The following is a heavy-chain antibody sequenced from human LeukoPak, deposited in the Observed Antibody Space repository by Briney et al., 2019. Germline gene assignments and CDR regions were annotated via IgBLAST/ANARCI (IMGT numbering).Heavy chain of an antibody. Sequence: GGSLRLSCAASGLTFNSHWMHWVRQAPGKGLVWVSRINYDGTSTDYADSVKGRFTISRDNAKNTLYLQMSSLRPEDTALYYCARDGYNLTPLDYWGQGTLVTVSS. J-gene: IGHJ4*02. CDR3: ARDGYNLTPLDY. D-gene: IGHD1-1*01. CDR2: INYDGTST. CDR1: GLTFNSHW. V-gene: IGHV3-74*01.